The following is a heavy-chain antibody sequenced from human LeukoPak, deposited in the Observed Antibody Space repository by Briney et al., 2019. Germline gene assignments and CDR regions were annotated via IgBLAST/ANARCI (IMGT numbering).Heavy chain of an antibody. CDR1: GFTFSSYE. J-gene: IGHJ6*03. D-gene: IGHD6-25*01. CDR3: ARDATTAVGWVYMDV. Sequence: GGSLRLSCAASGFTFSSYEMNWVRQAPGKGLEWLSRISDSGSTTYYANSVKGRFTISRDNGKNSVYLQMNSLTAEDTGLYYCARDATTAVGWVYMDVWGKGTTVTISS. V-gene: IGHV3-48*03. CDR2: ISDSGSTT.